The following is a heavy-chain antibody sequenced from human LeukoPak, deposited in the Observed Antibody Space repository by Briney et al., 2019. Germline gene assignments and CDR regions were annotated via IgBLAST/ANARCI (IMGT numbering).Heavy chain of an antibody. CDR1: GFAFSNFA. Sequence: GGSLRLSCAASGFAFSNFAMSWVRQAPGKGLEWVSAMSGSGYYTYYVESVKGRCTISRDNSKNTLYLHMNSLRDDDTAVYYFAKMEGQRLYDYCMDVWGRGTTVTVSS. D-gene: IGHD3-3*01. J-gene: IGHJ6*03. V-gene: IGHV3-23*01. CDR2: MSGSGYYT. CDR3: AKMEGQRLYDYCMDV.